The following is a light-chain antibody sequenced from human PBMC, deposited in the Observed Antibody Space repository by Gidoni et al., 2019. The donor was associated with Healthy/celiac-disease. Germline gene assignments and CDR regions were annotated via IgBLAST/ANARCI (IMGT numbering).Light chain of an antibody. V-gene: IGKV1-8*01. Sequence: AILITQSPSSLSASTGDRVTIPCRASQGISSYLAWYQQKPGKAPKLLIYDASTVQSGVPSRFSGSGSGTDFTLTISCLQSEDFATYYCQQYYSYPLITFGQGTRLEIK. CDR3: QQYYSYPLIT. CDR2: DAS. J-gene: IGKJ5*01. CDR1: QGISSY.